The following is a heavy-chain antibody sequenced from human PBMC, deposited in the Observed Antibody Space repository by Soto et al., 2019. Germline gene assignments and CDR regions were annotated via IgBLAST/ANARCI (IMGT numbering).Heavy chain of an antibody. Sequence: PSETLSLTCTVSGGSISSYYWSWIRQPPGKGLEWIGYIYYSGSTNYNPSLKSRVIISVDTSKNQFSLKLSSVTAADTAVYYCARVQDTAMVNFDYWGQGTLVTVSS. V-gene: IGHV4-59*01. CDR2: IYYSGST. CDR3: ARVQDTAMVNFDY. CDR1: GGSISSYY. J-gene: IGHJ4*02. D-gene: IGHD5-18*01.